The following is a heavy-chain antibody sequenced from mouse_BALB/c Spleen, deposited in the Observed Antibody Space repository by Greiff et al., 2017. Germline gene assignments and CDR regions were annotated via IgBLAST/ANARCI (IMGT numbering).Heavy chain of an antibody. CDR2: INPSNGRT. D-gene: IGHD2-2*01. J-gene: IGHJ2*01. Sequence: VQLQQPGAELVKPGASVKLSCKASGYTFTSYWMHWVKQRPGQGLEWIGEINPSNGRTNYNEKFKSKATLTVDKSSSTAYMQLSSLTSEDSAVYYCARGGYGYDWGQGTTLTVSS. CDR3: ARGGYGYD. CDR1: GYTFTSYW. V-gene: IGHV1S81*02.